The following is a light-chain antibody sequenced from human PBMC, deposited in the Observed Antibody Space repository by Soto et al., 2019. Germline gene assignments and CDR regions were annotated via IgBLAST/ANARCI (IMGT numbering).Light chain of an antibody. CDR1: QSVRSN. CDR3: QQYNSWPPWT. J-gene: IGKJ1*01. V-gene: IGKV3-15*01. Sequence: EIVMTQSPATLSVSAGERATLSGRASQSVRSNLAWYQQKPGQAPRLLIYGASTRATGIPARFSGSGSGTEFTLTISSLQSEDFAVYYCQQYNSWPPWTFGQGTKVEMK. CDR2: GAS.